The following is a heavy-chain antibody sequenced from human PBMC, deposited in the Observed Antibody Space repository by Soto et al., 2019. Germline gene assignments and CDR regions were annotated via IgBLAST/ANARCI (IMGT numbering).Heavy chain of an antibody. CDR3: ARHMTTPTRDHYYAMDV. D-gene: IGHD4-17*01. J-gene: IGHJ6*02. CDR1: GGSTSSYY. CDR2: SSHSGST. V-gene: IGHV4-59*01. Sequence: SETLSLTCTVSGGSTSSYYWSWIRQPPGKGLEWIGYSSHSGSTKYNPSLKSRVTISVDTSKSQFSLKLSSVSAADTAFYYCARHMTTPTRDHYYAMDVWGQGTTVTVSS.